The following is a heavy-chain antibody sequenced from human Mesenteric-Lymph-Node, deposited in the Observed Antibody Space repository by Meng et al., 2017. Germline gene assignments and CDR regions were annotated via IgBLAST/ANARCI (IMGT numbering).Heavy chain of an antibody. CDR3: ARGIAAAGTWFWFDP. D-gene: IGHD6-13*01. J-gene: IGHJ5*02. V-gene: IGHV4-34*01. CDR2: INHSEST. Sequence: SETLSLTCTVSGGSISSYYWSWIRQPPGKGLEWNGEINHSESTNYNPSLKSRVTIPVDTSKNQFSLKLSSVTAADTAVYCCARGIAAAGTWFWFDPWGQGTLVTVSS. CDR1: GGSISSYY.